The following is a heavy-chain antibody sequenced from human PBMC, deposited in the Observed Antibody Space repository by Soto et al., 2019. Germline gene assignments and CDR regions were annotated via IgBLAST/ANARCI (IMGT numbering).Heavy chain of an antibody. D-gene: IGHD4-17*01. CDR2: IRSNIDGGTT. J-gene: IGHJ6*02. Sequence: GSLRLSCAASGFSFTNAWMSWVRQSRGKGLEWVGRIRSNIDGGTTDYAAPVKGRFTISRDDSTKTLYLQMSSLETEDTAVYYCTTDPSYMTTYTGGMGVWGPGTTVTVSS. V-gene: IGHV3-15*01. CDR3: TTDPSYMTTYTGGMGV. CDR1: GFSFTNAW.